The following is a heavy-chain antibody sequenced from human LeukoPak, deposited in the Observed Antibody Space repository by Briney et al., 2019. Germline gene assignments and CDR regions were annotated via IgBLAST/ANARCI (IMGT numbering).Heavy chain of an antibody. Sequence: ASVKVSCEASGYTFTSYGISWVRQAPGQGLEWMGWISAYNGNTNYAQKLQGRVTMTTDTSTSTAYMELRSLRSDDTAVYYCARGSDSSSWYTPNNWFDPWGQGTLVTVSS. V-gene: IGHV1-18*01. J-gene: IGHJ5*02. CDR1: GYTFTSYG. CDR3: ARGSDSSSWYTPNNWFDP. CDR2: ISAYNGNT. D-gene: IGHD6-13*01.